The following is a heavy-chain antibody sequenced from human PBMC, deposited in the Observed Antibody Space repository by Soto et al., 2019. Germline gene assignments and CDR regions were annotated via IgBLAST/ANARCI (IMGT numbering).Heavy chain of an antibody. CDR1: GFTFSDYY. D-gene: IGHD7-27*01. CDR3: ARLTPQDYLDY. CDR2: ISRTSSYT. V-gene: IGHV3-11*06. Sequence: QVQLVESGGGLVKPGGSLRLSCTASGFTFSDYYMSWIRQAPGRGLEWVSFISRTSSYTNYADSVKGRFTISRDNAKNSLYLQMNSLRAEDTDLYYSARLTPQDYLDYWGQGTLVTVSS. J-gene: IGHJ4*02.